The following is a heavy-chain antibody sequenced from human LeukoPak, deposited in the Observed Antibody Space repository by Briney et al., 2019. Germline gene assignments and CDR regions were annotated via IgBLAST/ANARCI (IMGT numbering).Heavy chain of an antibody. V-gene: IGHV3-30-3*01. Sequence: GRSLRLSRAASGFTFSSYAMHWVRQAPGKGLEWVAVISYDGSNKYYADSVKGRFTISRDNSKNTLYLQMNSLRAEDTAVYYCARAFSYSSSTEADYWGQGTLVTVSS. J-gene: IGHJ4*02. D-gene: IGHD6-6*01. CDR1: GFTFSSYA. CDR2: ISYDGSNK. CDR3: ARAFSYSSSTEADY.